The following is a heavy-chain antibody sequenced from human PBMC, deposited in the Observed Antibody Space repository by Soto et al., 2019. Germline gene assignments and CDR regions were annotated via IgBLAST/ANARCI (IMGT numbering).Heavy chain of an antibody. Sequence: ASVKVSCKVSGYTLTELSMHWVRQAPGKGLEWMGGFDPEDGETIYAQKFQGRVTMTEDTSTDTAYMELSSLRSEDTAVYYCATKRLMGYGLNYYYYYMDVWGKGTTVTVSS. J-gene: IGHJ6*03. D-gene: IGHD5-12*01. V-gene: IGHV1-24*01. CDR3: ATKRLMGYGLNYYYYYMDV. CDR1: GYTLTELS. CDR2: FDPEDGET.